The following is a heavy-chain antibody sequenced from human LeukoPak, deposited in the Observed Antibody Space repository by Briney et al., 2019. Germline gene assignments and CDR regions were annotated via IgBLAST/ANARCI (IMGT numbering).Heavy chain of an antibody. CDR1: GYTFTGYY. CDR3: ARIRDPGEVATILFDY. D-gene: IGHD5-12*01. V-gene: IGHV1-2*02. Sequence: GASVKVSCKASGYTFTGYYMHWVRQAPGQGLEWMGWINPNSGGTNYAQKFQGRVTMTRDTSISTAYMELSRLRSDDTAVYYCARIRDPGEVATILFDYWSQGTLVTVSS. CDR2: INPNSGGT. J-gene: IGHJ4*02.